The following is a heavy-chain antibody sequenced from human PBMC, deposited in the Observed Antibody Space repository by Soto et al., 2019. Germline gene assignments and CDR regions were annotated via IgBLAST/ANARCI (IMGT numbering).Heavy chain of an antibody. V-gene: IGHV3-23*01. Sequence: ESLRLSCAASGFTFSSYAMSWVRQAPGKGLEWVSSISGSGGGTYYADSVKGRFTISRDNSKNTLSLQMNSLRAEDKAVYYCAKSRGSGSYFNPSDAFDFWGQGTMVTVSS. CDR2: ISGSGGGT. CDR1: GFTFSSYA. J-gene: IGHJ3*01. CDR3: AKSRGSGSYFNPSDAFDF. D-gene: IGHD3-10*01.